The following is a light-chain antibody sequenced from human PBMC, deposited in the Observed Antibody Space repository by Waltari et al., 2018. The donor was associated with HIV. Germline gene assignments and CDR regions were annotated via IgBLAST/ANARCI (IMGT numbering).Light chain of an antibody. Sequence: QSALTQPASMFWSPGQSITLSCTGTNNDVRCYNYVSWYQQHPGKAPKLLIYAGTNRPAGVSDRFSGSKSGSTASLTISGLQAEDEADYYCSSFTSRSILVFGGGTKLTV. V-gene: IGLV2-14*03. CDR1: NNDVRCYNY. CDR2: AGT. J-gene: IGLJ3*02. CDR3: SSFTSRSILV.